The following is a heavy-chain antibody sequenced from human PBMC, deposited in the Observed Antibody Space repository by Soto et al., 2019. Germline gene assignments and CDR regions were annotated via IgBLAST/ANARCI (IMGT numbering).Heavy chain of an antibody. CDR2: VYPGDSKT. D-gene: IGHD3-22*01. V-gene: IGHV5-51*01. J-gene: IGHJ4*02. CDR1: GFTFTNYW. Sequence: PVESLKISCKGFGFTFTNYWIAWVRQMPGKGLEWMGIVYPGDSKTRYSPSFQGQVTISADKSITTAFLQWSSLKASDTAMYYCARHPNYYDSSGYYYSDSWGQGTLVTVSS. CDR3: ARHPNYYDSSGYYYSDS.